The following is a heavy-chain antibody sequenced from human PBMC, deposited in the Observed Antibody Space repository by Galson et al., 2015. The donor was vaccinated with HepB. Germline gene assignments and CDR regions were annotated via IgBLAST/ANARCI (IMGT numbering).Heavy chain of an antibody. J-gene: IGHJ5*02. Sequence: PALVKPTQTLTLTCTFSGFSLSTSEEGVGVAWIRQPPGKALEWLALIYWDHDQRYSPSLKNRLTITKDSSKDQVVLIMTKMDPMDTGTYYCSLILYSASVRFDTWGQGAQVTVSS. D-gene: IGHD1-26*01. CDR2: IYWDHDQ. CDR1: GFSLSTSEEG. V-gene: IGHV2-5*02. CDR3: SLILYSASVRFDT.